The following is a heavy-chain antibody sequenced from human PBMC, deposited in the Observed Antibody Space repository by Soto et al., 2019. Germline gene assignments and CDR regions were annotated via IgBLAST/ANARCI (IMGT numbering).Heavy chain of an antibody. CDR2: IGTAADT. Sequence: GGSLRLSCAASGFTFSRYDMYWVRLAIGKGLEWVSAIGTAADTHYPASVQGRFIISRENAKNSLYLQMNSLRAGDTAVYYCVRARGGEYFGEQLSWGQGTLVTVSS. CDR3: VRARGGEYFGEQLS. J-gene: IGHJ4*02. D-gene: IGHD3-10*01. CDR1: GFTFSRYD. V-gene: IGHV3-13*04.